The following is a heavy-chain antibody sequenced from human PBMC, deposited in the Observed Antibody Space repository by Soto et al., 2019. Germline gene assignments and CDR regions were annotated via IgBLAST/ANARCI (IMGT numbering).Heavy chain of an antibody. CDR2: IFSSGST. V-gene: IGHV4-4*07. D-gene: IGHD5-12*01. J-gene: IGHJ4*02. Sequence: PSQRLSLTWLLSAGSITSFYWSWVRQPDGKVLEWIGSIFSSGSTSFNPSLESRAAMSVDKSTDHFSLNLSSLTPAGMVVYYCAREGSYSAYNFADGIQLWSFGFWGQGAWVTVPQ. CDR1: AGSITSFY. CDR3: AREGSYSAYNFADGIQLWSFGF.